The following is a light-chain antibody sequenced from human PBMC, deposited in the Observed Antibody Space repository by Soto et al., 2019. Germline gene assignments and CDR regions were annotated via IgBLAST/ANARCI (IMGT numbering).Light chain of an antibody. CDR1: ISDVAGYNY. V-gene: IGLV2-11*01. CDR2: DVT. CDR3: SSYAGSNNLV. Sequence: QSALTQPRSVSGSPGQSVTISCTGTISDVAGYNYVSWYQHHPGKAPKLLISDVTKRPSWVPDRFSGSKSGSTASLTISELQAEDEADYYCSSYAGSNNLVFGGGNKLTVL. J-gene: IGLJ2*01.